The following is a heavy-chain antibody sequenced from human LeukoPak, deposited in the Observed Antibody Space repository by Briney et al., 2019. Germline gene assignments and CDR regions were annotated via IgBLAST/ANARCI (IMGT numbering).Heavy chain of an antibody. Sequence: GGSLRLSCAASGFTFSSYNMIWVRQAPGKGLEWVSSISSSSTYMFYADSVRGRFTISRDNAKNSLYLQMNSLRAEDTAVYYCARDRGSGWHTFDYWGQGTLVTVSS. CDR3: ARDRGSGWHTFDY. D-gene: IGHD6-19*01. CDR2: ISSSSTYM. J-gene: IGHJ4*02. CDR1: GFTFSSYN. V-gene: IGHV3-21*01.